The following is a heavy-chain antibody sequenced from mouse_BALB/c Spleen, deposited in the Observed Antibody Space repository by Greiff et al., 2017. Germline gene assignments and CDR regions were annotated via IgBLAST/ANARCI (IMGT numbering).Heavy chain of an antibody. V-gene: IGHV1S41*01. J-gene: IGHJ2*01. CDR3: ARGHIDY. CDR1: GYTFTSYW. CDR2: IAPGSGST. Sequence: DLVKPGASVKLSCKASGYTFTSYWINWIKQRPGQGLEWIGRIAPGSGSTYYNEMFKGKATLTVDTSSSTAYIQLSSLSSDDSAVYVCARGHIDYWGQGTTLTVSS.